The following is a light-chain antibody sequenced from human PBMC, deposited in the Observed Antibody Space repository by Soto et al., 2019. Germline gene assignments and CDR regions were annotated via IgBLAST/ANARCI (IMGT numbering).Light chain of an antibody. Sequence: QSVLPQPASVSGSPGQSITISCTGTSSDVGGFNYVSWYQHHPGKAPKLMIYDVSNRPSGVSDRFSGSKSGNTASLTISGLQAEDQAYYCCSSYARTTLLVFGGGTKLTVL. CDR3: SSYARTTLLV. CDR1: SSDVGGFNY. J-gene: IGLJ2*01. V-gene: IGLV2-14*03. CDR2: DVS.